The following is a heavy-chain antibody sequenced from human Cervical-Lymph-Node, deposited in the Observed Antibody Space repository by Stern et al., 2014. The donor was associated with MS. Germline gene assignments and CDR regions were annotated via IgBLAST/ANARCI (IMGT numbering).Heavy chain of an antibody. D-gene: IGHD4-17*01. V-gene: IGHV1-69*09. J-gene: IGHJ3*01. CDR3: AKGEGDYGETDAFDL. CDR1: GGTLNSYA. Sequence: VQLVQSGAEVKKPGSSLRVSCKPSGGTLNSYAICCVRQAPGLGRQWRGRVIPFLGVPDYAPKFQDRVTITANKSTSASYMELSSLTSDDTAIYYCAKGEGDYGETDAFDLWGQGTTVTVSS. CDR2: VIPFLGVP.